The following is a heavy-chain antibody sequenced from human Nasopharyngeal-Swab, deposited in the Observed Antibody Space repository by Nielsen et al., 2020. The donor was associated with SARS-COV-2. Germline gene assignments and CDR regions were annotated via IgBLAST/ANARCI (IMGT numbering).Heavy chain of an antibody. CDR1: GGTFSSYA. CDR3: ASVEVGGDRAFDI. J-gene: IGHJ3*02. CDR2: IIPILGIA. Sequence: SVKVSCKASGGTFSSYAISWVRQAPGQGLEWMGGIIPILGIANYTQKFQGRVTITADKSTSTAYMELSSLRSEDTAVYYCASVEVGGDRAFDIWGQGTMVTVSS. D-gene: IGHD2-21*02. V-gene: IGHV1-69*10.